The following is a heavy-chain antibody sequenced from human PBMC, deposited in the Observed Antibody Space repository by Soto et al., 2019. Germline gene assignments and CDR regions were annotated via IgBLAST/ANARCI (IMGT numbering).Heavy chain of an antibody. CDR1: GYTFTSYA. CDR2: INAGNGNT. V-gene: IGHV1-3*01. J-gene: IGHJ4*02. CDR3: ARAPATPYGTLGY. Sequence: ASVKVSCKASGYTFTSYAMHWVRQAPGQRLEWMGWINAGNGNTKYSQKFQGRVTITRDTSASTAYMELCSLRSEDTAVYYCARAPATPYGTLGYWGQGTLVTVSS. D-gene: IGHD4-17*01.